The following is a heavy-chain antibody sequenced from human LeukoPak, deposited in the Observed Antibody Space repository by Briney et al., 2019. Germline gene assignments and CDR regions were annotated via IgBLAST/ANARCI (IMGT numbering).Heavy chain of an antibody. CDR1: GFAFSTYA. D-gene: IGHD3-10*01. CDR3: AKLTGLLWFGELSYDY. J-gene: IGHJ4*02. Sequence: PGGSLRLSCAASGFAFSTYAMTWVRQAPGKGLEWVSGISGGGGSTYYADSVRGRFTISRDNSKNTLYLQMNSLTAEDTAVYYCAKLTGLLWFGELSYDYWGQGTLVTVSS. V-gene: IGHV3-23*01. CDR2: ISGGGGST.